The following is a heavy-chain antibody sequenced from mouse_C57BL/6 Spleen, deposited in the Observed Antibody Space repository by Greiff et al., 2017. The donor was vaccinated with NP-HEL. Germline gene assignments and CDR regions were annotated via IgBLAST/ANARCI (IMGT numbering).Heavy chain of an antibody. D-gene: IGHD1-1*01. Sequence: QVQLKESGAELVKPGASVKISCKASGYAFSSYWMNWVKQRPGKGLEWLGQIYPGDGDTNYNGKFKGKATLTADKSSSTAYMQLSSLTSEDSAVYFCARRGDYYGGYFDVWGTGTTVTVSS. J-gene: IGHJ1*03. CDR2: IYPGDGDT. CDR3: ARRGDYYGGYFDV. V-gene: IGHV1-80*01. CDR1: GYAFSSYW.